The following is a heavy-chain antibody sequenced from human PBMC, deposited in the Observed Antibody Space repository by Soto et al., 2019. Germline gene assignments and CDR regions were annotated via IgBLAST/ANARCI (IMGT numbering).Heavy chain of an antibody. CDR3: ARLADPPGYRSGWYPWDFFGFYP. CDR2: IYYSGST. Sequence: QLQLQESGPGLVKPSETLSLTCTVSGGSISSSSYYWGWIRQPPGKGLEWIGSIYYSGSTYYNPSLKSRVTISVDTSKNQFSLKLSSVTAADTAVYYCARLADPPGYRSGWYPWDFFGFYPWGQGTLVTVSS. CDR1: GGSISSSSYY. J-gene: IGHJ5*02. D-gene: IGHD6-19*01. V-gene: IGHV4-39*01.